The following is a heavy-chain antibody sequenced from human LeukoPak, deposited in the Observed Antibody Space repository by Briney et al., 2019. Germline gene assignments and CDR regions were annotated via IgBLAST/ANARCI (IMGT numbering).Heavy chain of an antibody. D-gene: IGHD1-26*01. CDR3: ASYPNPVSGSYYRGVAFDI. J-gene: IGHJ3*02. V-gene: IGHV3-23*01. CDR2: ISGSDGST. CDR1: GFTFSSYA. Sequence: GGSLRLSCAASGFTFSSYAMSWVRQAPGKGLEWVSSISGSDGSTYYADSVKGRFTISRDNSKNTLYLQMNSLRAEDTAVYYCASYPNPVSGSYYRGVAFDIWGQGTMVTVSS.